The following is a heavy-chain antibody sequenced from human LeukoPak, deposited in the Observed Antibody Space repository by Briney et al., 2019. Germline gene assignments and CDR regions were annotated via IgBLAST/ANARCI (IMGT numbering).Heavy chain of an antibody. Sequence: SVKVSCKASGGTFSSYAISWVRQAPGQGLEWMGGIIPIFGTANYAQQFQGRVTITSDESTITAYMELSSLRSDDTAVYYCARGTLDYGDYSPYYYYMDVWGKGTTVTVSS. D-gene: IGHD4-17*01. J-gene: IGHJ6*03. CDR1: GGTFSSYA. V-gene: IGHV1-69*13. CDR2: IIPIFGTA. CDR3: ARGTLDYGDYSPYYYYMDV.